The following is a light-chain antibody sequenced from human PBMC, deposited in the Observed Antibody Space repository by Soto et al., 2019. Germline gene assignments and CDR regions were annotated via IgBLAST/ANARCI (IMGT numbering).Light chain of an antibody. J-gene: IGKJ1*01. V-gene: IGKV3-20*01. CDR2: GTS. Sequence: EIVLTQSPGTLSLSPGERATLSCRADRSVSDTLLTWFQQKPGQAPRLLIFGTSTRAPGIPDRFSGSGSGTDFTLTISRQEPDDFAVYYCQHYGDSSWTFGQGTKVEIK. CDR1: RSVSDTL. CDR3: QHYGDSSWT.